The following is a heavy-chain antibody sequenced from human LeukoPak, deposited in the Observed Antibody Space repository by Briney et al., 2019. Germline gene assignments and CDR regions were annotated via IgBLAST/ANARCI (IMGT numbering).Heavy chain of an antibody. J-gene: IGHJ4*02. Sequence: GGSQRLSCAASGFTFSSYEMNWVRQPPGKGLEWVSYISSSGGTIYYADSVKGRFTISRDNAKDSLYLQMNSLRAEDTAVYYCARDVMYSDYYFDYWGQGTLVTVSS. CDR1: GFTFSSYE. V-gene: IGHV3-48*03. CDR3: ARDVMYSDYYFDY. CDR2: ISSSGGTI. D-gene: IGHD3-16*01.